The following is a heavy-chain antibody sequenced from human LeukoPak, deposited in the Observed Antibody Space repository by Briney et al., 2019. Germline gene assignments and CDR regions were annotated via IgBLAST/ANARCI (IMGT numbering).Heavy chain of an antibody. CDR2: ISSGSGTI. CDR3: AREFVLRFFEGYMDV. Sequence: GGSLRLSCAASGFTFSSYWMSWVRQAPGKGLEWVSYISSGSGTIYYADSVKGRFTISRDNAKNSLYLQMNSLRTEDTAVYYCAREFVLRFFEGYMDVWGKGTTVTVSS. J-gene: IGHJ6*03. D-gene: IGHD3-3*01. V-gene: IGHV3-48*01. CDR1: GFTFSSYW.